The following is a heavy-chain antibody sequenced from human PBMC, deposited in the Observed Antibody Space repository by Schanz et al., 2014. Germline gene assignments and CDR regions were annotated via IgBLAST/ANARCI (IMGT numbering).Heavy chain of an antibody. J-gene: IGHJ3*01. Sequence: QGQLVQSGAEVKKPGASVKVSCKASGYTFTSYGITWVRQAPGQGLEWMGWISAYNGHTTYAQKFQGRVTMTTDTSTSTAYMELRNVRYDGTAMYYCARGIPYCSSTSCSGLDAYDVWGQGTLXTVSS. V-gene: IGHV1-18*01. D-gene: IGHD2-2*01. CDR3: ARGIPYCSSTSCSGLDAYDV. CDR2: ISAYNGHT. CDR1: GYTFTSYG.